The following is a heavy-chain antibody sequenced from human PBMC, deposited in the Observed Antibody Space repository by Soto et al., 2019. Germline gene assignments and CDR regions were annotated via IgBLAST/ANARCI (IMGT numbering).Heavy chain of an antibody. CDR3: VKSSIAAAVPYIFDY. CDR1: GFTFSSYG. CDR2: ISYDGSNK. J-gene: IGHJ4*02. D-gene: IGHD6-13*01. Sequence: GGSLRLSCAASGFTFSSYGMHWVRQAPGKGLEWVAVISYDGSNKYYADSVKGRFTISRDNSKNTLYLQMNSLRAEDTAVYYCVKSSIAAAVPYIFDYWGQGTLATVSS. V-gene: IGHV3-30*18.